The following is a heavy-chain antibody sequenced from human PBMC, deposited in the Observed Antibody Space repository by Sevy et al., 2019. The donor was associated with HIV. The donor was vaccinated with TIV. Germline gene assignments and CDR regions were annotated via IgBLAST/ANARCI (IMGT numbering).Heavy chain of an antibody. CDR3: AKPPIGWTREGFDQ. CDR1: GFTFRTYA. J-gene: IGHJ4*02. Sequence: GGSLRLSCAVSGFTFRTYAMSWXRQAPGMGLEWVSSISGSTTNTNYADSVKGRFTISRDNSKNTLYLQMNSLKADDTAIYYCAKPPIGWTREGFDQWGQGTLVTVSS. CDR2: ISGSTTNT. V-gene: IGHV3-23*01. D-gene: IGHD6-19*01.